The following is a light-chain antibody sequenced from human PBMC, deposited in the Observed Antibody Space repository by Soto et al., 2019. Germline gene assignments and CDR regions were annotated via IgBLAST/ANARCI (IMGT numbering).Light chain of an antibody. V-gene: IGLV4-69*01. CDR1: SGHSSYA. CDR2: LNSDGSH. J-gene: IGLJ2*01. Sequence: QSVLTQSPSASASLGASVKLTCTLSSGHSSYAIAWHQQQPEKGLRYLMKLNSDGSHSKGDGIPDRFSGSSSGAERYLTISSLQSEDEADYYCQTWGTGIVVFGGGTQLTVL. CDR3: QTWGTGIVV.